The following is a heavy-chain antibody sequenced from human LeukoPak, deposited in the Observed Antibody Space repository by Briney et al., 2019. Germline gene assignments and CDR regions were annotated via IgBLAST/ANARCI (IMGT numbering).Heavy chain of an antibody. D-gene: IGHD3-3*01. CDR1: GGSISSSSYY. Sequence: SETLSLTCTVSGGSISSSSYYWGWIRQPPGKGLEWIRSIYYSGSTYYNPSLKSRVTISVDTSKNQFSLKLSSVTAADTAVFYCASLDAGVLYFHSWGQGALVTVSS. CDR3: ASLDAGVLYFHS. CDR2: IYYSGST. J-gene: IGHJ4*02. V-gene: IGHV4-39*01.